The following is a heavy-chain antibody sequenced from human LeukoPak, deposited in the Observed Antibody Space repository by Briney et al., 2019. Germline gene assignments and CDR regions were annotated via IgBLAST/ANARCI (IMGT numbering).Heavy chain of an antibody. CDR1: GFPFSGYG. Sequence: GRSLRLSCAASGFPFSGYGMNWVRQAPGKGLEWVTVISDDARNEDYADSVKGRFTISRGNAKNSLYLQMNSLRAEDTAVYYCARVGSGWYQDYWGQGTLVTVSS. V-gene: IGHV3-30*03. J-gene: IGHJ4*02. D-gene: IGHD6-19*01. CDR2: ISDDARNE. CDR3: ARVGSGWYQDY.